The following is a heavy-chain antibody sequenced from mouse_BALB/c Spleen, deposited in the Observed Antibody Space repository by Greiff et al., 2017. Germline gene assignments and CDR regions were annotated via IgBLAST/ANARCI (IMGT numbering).Heavy chain of an antibody. Sequence: EVKLVESGGGLVKPGGSLKLSCAASGFTFSSYAMSWVRQTPEKRLEWVASISSGGSTYYPDSVKGRFTISRDNARNILYLQMSSLRSEDTAMYYCARVYGNYMVDYYAMDYWGQGTSVTVSS. CDR3: ARVYGNYMVDYYAMDY. CDR2: ISSGGST. CDR1: GFTFSSYA. V-gene: IGHV5-6-5*01. D-gene: IGHD2-1*01. J-gene: IGHJ4*01.